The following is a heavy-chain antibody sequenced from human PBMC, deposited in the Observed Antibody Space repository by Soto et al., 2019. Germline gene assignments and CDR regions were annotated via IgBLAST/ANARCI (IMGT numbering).Heavy chain of an antibody. CDR3: ARAYSSSSPSPPPETNFDY. V-gene: IGHV4-31*03. CDR1: GGSISSGGYY. CDR2: IYYSGST. Sequence: SETLSLTCTVSGGSISSGGYYWSWIRQHPGKGLEWIGYIYYSGSTYYNPSLKSRVTISVDTSKNQFSLKLSSVTAADTAGYYCARAYSSSSPSPPPETNFDYWGQGTLVTVSS. J-gene: IGHJ4*02. D-gene: IGHD6-6*01.